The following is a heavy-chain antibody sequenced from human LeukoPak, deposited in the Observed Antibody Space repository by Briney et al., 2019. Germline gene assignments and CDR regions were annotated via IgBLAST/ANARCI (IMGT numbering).Heavy chain of an antibody. D-gene: IGHD1-26*01. V-gene: IGHV4-34*01. J-gene: IGHJ4*02. CDR2: INHSGST. CDR1: GGSFSGYY. Sequence: SETLSLTCAVYGGSFSGYYWSWIRQPPGKGLEWIGEINHSGSTNYNPSLKSRVTISVDTSKNQFSLKLSSVTAEDTAVYYCARDRGSYFSFLALYWGQGTLVTVSS. CDR3: ARDRGSYFSFLALY.